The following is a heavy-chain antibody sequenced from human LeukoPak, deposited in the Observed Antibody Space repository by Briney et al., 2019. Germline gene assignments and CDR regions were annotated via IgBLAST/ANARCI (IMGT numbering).Heavy chain of an antibody. Sequence: ASVKVSCKVSGYTLTELSMHWVRQAPGKGLEWMGGFDPEDGETIYAQKFQGRVTMTEDTSTDTAYMELSSLRSEDTAVYYCATAASWPGSSRFDPWGQGTLVTVSS. CDR3: ATAASWPGSSRFDP. J-gene: IGHJ5*02. D-gene: IGHD6-13*01. CDR2: FDPEDGET. V-gene: IGHV1-24*01. CDR1: GYTLTELS.